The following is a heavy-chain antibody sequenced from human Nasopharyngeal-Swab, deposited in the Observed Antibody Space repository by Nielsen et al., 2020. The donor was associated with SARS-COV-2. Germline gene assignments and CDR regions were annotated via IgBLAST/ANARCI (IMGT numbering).Heavy chain of an antibody. CDR1: GFTFSRYT. D-gene: IGHD3-22*01. CDR3: ASTPLDSSGYYYAFHY. V-gene: IGHV3-30-3*01. CDR2: ISYDGSNK. Sequence: SCAASGFTFSRYTMHWVRQAPGKGLEWLAVISYDGSNKYYADSVKGRFTISRDISKNTLYLQMNSLRAEDTAVFYCASTPLDSSGYYYAFHYWGRGTLVTVSS. J-gene: IGHJ4*02.